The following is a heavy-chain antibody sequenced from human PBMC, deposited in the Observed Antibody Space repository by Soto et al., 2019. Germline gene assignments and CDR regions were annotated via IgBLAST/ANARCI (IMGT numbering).Heavy chain of an antibody. D-gene: IGHD6-13*01. CDR3: ARGVRSSSWYTPTGYFDY. V-gene: IGHV4-59*01. CDR1: GGSISSYY. Sequence: SETLSLTCTVSGGSISSYYWSWIRQPPGKGLEWIGYIYYSGSTNYNPSLKSRVTISVDTSKNQFSLKLSSVTAADTAVYYCARGVRSSSWYTPTGYFDYWGQGTLVTVSS. CDR2: IYYSGST. J-gene: IGHJ4*02.